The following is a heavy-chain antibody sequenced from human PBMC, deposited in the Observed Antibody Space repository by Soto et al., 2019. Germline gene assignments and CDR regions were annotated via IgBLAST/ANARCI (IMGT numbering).Heavy chain of an antibody. J-gene: IGHJ4*02. D-gene: IGHD2-21*02. V-gene: IGHV1-3*05. Sequence: QVQLVQSGAEEKKPGASVKVSCKASGYTFTSYAMHWVRQAPGQRLEWMGWINAGNGNTKYSQKFQGRVTINRDRSASTAYTELSRLRSEDTAVYYGARSIVVVTALDYWGQVDLFTVCS. CDR1: GYTFTSYA. CDR3: ARSIVVVTALDY. CDR2: INAGNGNT.